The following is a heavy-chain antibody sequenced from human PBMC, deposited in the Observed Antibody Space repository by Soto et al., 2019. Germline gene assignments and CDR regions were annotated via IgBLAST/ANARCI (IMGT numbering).Heavy chain of an antibody. CDR1: GYTFTSYA. CDR2: INAGNGNT. J-gene: IGHJ6*02. CDR3: ARKAGGPYCSGGSCGVANYYGMDV. D-gene: IGHD2-15*01. Sequence: GASVKVSCKASGYTFTSYAMHWVRQAPGQRLEWMGRINAGNGNTKYSQKFQGRVTITRDTSASTAYMELSSLRSEDTAVYYCARKAGGPYCSGGSCGVANYYGMDVWGQGTTVTVSS. V-gene: IGHV1-3*01.